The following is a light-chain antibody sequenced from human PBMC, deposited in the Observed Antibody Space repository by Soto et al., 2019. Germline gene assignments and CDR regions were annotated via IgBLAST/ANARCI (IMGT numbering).Light chain of an antibody. CDR3: QQYYDTPFT. V-gene: IGKV4-1*01. CDR2: WAS. Sequence: DTVMTQSPDSLAVSLGERATINCKSSQTVLYNSNNKNYLAWYQQKPGQPPKLLIYWASTREYGVPDRFSGSGSWTDFTLTISSLQAEDVAVYYCQQYYDTPFTFGPGTKVDIK. CDR1: QTVLYNSNNKNY. J-gene: IGKJ3*01.